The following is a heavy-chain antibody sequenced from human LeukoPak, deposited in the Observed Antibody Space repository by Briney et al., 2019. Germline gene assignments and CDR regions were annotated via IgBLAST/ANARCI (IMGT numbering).Heavy chain of an antibody. CDR3: ARDQSGGYYFDY. CDR2: IYYSGST. D-gene: IGHD3-10*01. J-gene: IGHJ4*02. Sequence: SETLSLTCTVPGGSISSYYWSWIRQPPGKGLEWIGYIYYSGSTSYNPSLKSRVTISVDTSKNQFSLKLSSVTAADTAVYHCARDQSGGYYFDYWGRGTLVTVSS. V-gene: IGHV4-59*01. CDR1: GGSISSYY.